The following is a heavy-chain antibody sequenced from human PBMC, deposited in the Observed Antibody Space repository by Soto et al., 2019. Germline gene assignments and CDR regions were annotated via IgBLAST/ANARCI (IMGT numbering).Heavy chain of an antibody. CDR2: IFSSGTT. V-gene: IGHV4-30-4*02. CDR1: GDPIGSGNKY. D-gene: IGHD3-16*01. Sequence: PSETLSLTCTVSGDPIGSGNKYWSWIRRAPGKGLEWIGYIFSSGTTYYNPSLKSRLTMSLDTSQNQFSLKLNSVTAADTAVYFCARVPSPFDFYYAMDVWGQGTTVTVSS. J-gene: IGHJ6*02. CDR3: ARVPSPFDFYYAMDV.